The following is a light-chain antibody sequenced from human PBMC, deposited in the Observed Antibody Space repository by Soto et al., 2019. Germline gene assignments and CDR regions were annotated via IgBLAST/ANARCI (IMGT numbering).Light chain of an antibody. CDR3: QQYNSYSRT. CDR2: DAS. CDR1: QSLSSS. V-gene: IGKV1-5*01. Sequence: DIQMTQSPSTLPASVGDRVTITCRASQSLSSSLAWYQQKPGKAPKILIYDASSLERGVPSRFRGSGSGTECTLTISRLQPDDFSTYYCQQYNSYSRTFGQGTKVDIK. J-gene: IGKJ1*01.